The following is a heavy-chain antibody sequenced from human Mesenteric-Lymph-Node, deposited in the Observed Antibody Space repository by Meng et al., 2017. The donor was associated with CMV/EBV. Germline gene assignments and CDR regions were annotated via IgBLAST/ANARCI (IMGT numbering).Heavy chain of an antibody. J-gene: IGHJ6*02. V-gene: IGHV4-34*01. CDR2: IHHSGST. CDR3: ARGGDPRDYYYGMDV. CDR1: GGSFSGYY. D-gene: IGHD7-27*01. Sequence: SETLSLTCAVYGGSFSGYYWTWIRQPPGKGLEWIGEIHHSGSTNYSPSLKSRVTVSGDTSRNQFSLKMSSVTAADTAVYYCARGGDPRDYYYGMDVWGQGTTVTVSS.